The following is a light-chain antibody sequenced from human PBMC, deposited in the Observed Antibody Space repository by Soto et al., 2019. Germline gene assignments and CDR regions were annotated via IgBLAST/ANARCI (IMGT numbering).Light chain of an antibody. CDR1: QDISNY. CDR3: QQYDNLPYT. V-gene: IGKV1-33*01. CDR2: DAY. J-gene: IGKJ2*01. Sequence: DIQMTQSPSSLSASVGDRVTITCQASQDISNYLNWYQQKPGKAPKLLMYDAYTLETGVPSRFSGTASGTDFTLTISSLQPEDIATYYCQQYDNLPYTCGQGTKLEIK.